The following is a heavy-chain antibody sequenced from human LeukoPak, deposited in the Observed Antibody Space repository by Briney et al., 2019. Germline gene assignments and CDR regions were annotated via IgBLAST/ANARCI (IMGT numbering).Heavy chain of an antibody. CDR3: AKDSSGWYGPYYYGMDA. D-gene: IGHD6-19*01. V-gene: IGHV3-23*01. J-gene: IGHJ6*04. Sequence: GGSLRLSCAASGFTFSSYAMSWVRQAPGKGLEWVSAISGSGGSTYYADSVKGRFTISRDNSKNTLYLQMNSLRAEDTAVYYCAKDSSGWYGPYYYGMDAWGKGTTVTVSS. CDR1: GFTFSSYA. CDR2: ISGSGGST.